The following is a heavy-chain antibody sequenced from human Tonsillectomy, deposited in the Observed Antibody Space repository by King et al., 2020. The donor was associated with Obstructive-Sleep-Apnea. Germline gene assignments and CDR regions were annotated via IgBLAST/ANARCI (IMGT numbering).Heavy chain of an antibody. CDR1: GFSLTTSGMC. J-gene: IGHJ4*02. D-gene: IGHD6-19*01. Sequence: VTLKESGPPLVKSKQTLTLTCTFSGFSLTTSGMCVGWIRQPPGKALEWLALVDCDVEKYYSTSLRTRLTISKDSSKNQVVLTMTNMDPVDTATYFCARVRWAGTSFDYWGQGTLVTVSS. CDR2: VDCDVEK. V-gene: IGHV2-70*01. CDR3: ARVRWAGTSFDY.